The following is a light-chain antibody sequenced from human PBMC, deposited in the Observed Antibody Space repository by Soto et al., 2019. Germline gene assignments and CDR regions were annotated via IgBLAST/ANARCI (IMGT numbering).Light chain of an antibody. Sequence: DIQMTQSPSSLSASVGDRVTITCRASQSIRSYLNWYQQKPGKAPKLLIYAASTLESGVPSRFSGSGSGTDFTLTISSXQPEDFATYDCQQTYSTLKTFGQGTKVDIK. J-gene: IGKJ1*01. CDR3: QQTYSTLKT. V-gene: IGKV1-39*01. CDR1: QSIRSY. CDR2: AAS.